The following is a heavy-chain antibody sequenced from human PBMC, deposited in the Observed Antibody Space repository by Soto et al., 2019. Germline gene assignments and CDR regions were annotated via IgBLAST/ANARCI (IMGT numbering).Heavy chain of an antibody. CDR3: AREVNSSPARGPNWFDP. CDR2: TYHSGTT. Sequence: QVQLQESGPGLVQPSGPLSLTCAVSGDSINNSHWWSWVRQTPGKGLEWIGETYHSGTTNYNPSLKTRVTISIDNSKSQFSLKMNSVTAADTAVYYCAREVNSSPARGPNWFDPWGQGTLVTVSS. D-gene: IGHD6-13*01. J-gene: IGHJ5*02. CDR1: GDSINNSHW. V-gene: IGHV4-4*02.